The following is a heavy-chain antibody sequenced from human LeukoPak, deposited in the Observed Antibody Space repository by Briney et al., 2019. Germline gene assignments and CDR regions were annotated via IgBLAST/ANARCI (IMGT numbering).Heavy chain of an antibody. D-gene: IGHD5-12*01. V-gene: IGHV3-53*01. Sequence: GGSLRLSCAASGFTVSHYYMIWVRQAPGKGLEGVSVIYTDAVGSTYYADSVKGRFTVSRDRSRNTLYLEVNRLRAEDTAVYYYAKDRNPIWGGEVDTTPRDGFDIWGRGTMVTVSS. CDR1: GFTVSHYY. J-gene: IGHJ3*02. CDR2: IYTDAVGST. CDR3: AKDRNPIWGGEVDTTPRDGFDI.